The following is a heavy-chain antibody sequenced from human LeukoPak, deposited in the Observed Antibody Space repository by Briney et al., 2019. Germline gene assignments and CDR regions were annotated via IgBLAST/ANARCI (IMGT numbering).Heavy chain of an antibody. CDR2: IGGSGGRT. Sequence: GGSLRLSCAVSGITLSNYGMSWVRQAPGKGLEWVAGIGGSGGRTNYADSVKGRFTISRDSPKNTLYLQMNSLRAEDTAVYFCAKRGVVIRVILVGFHKEAYYFDSWGQGALVIVSS. V-gene: IGHV3-23*01. CDR1: GITLSNYG. D-gene: IGHD3-22*01. CDR3: AKRGVVIRVILVGFHKEAYYFDS. J-gene: IGHJ4*02.